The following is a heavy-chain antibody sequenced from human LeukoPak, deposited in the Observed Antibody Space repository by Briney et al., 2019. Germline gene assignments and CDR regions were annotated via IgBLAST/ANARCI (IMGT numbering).Heavy chain of an antibody. Sequence: SETLSLTCAVYGGSFSGYYWNWIRQPPGRGLEWIGQINHSGTTNYNPSLKSRVTISIDTSKNQFSLKLSSVTSADTAVYYCATRPTPPYYYYYMDVWAKGTTVTVSS. V-gene: IGHV4-34*01. CDR1: GGSFSGYY. D-gene: IGHD4-23*01. CDR2: INHSGTT. J-gene: IGHJ6*03. CDR3: ATRPTPPYYYYYMDV.